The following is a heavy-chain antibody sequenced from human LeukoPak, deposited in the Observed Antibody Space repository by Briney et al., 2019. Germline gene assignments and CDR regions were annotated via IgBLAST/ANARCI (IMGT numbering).Heavy chain of an antibody. CDR2: IYYSGST. D-gene: IGHD6-19*01. CDR1: GGSISSSSYY. J-gene: IGHJ5*02. Sequence: PSETLSLTCTVSGGSISSSSYYWGWIRQPPGKGLEWIGSIYYSGSTYNNPSLKSRVTISVDTSKNQFSLKLSSVTAADTAVYYCARMTVSGRDNWFDPWGQGTLVTVSS. V-gene: IGHV4-39*07. CDR3: ARMTVSGRDNWFDP.